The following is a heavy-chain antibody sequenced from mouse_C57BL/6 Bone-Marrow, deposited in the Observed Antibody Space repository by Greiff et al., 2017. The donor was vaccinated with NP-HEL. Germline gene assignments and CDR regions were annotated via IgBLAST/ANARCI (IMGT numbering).Heavy chain of an antibody. Sequence: EVQLQQSVAELVRPGASVKLSCTASGFNIKNTYMHWVKQRPEQGLEWIGRIDPANGNTKYAPKFQGKATITADTSSNTAYLQLSSLTSDDTAIYYCALYYGSSHAWFAYWGQGTLVTVSA. CDR3: ALYYGSSHAWFAY. CDR2: IDPANGNT. V-gene: IGHV14-3*01. CDR1: GFNIKNTY. D-gene: IGHD1-1*01. J-gene: IGHJ3*01.